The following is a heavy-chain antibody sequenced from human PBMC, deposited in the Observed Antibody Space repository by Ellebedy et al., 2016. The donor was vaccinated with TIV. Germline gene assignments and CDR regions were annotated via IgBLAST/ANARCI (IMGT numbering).Heavy chain of an antibody. CDR1: GFTLRNFA. CDR3: VKGSASSTRHYFDY. V-gene: IGHV3-23*01. Sequence: GESLKISCAASGFTLRNFAMSWVRLSPGKGPEWVSTISGAGVSGFPVSVSYTESVKGRFTASRADSKNTVYLQMDRLAADDTANYYCVKGSASSTRHYFDYWGQGALVTVSS. J-gene: IGHJ4*02. CDR2: ISGAGVSGFPVSV.